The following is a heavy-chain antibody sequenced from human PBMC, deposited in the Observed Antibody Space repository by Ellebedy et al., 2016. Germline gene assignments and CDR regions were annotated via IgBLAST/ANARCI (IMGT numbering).Heavy chain of an antibody. Sequence: GGSLRLXCTASRFTFSTYWMTWVRQAPGKGLEWVAKINQDGSEKYYVDSVKGRFTISRDNSKNSLYLQMNSLRAEDTAVYYCARDGSEWSRDYWGQGTLVTVSS. CDR3: ARDGSEWSRDY. V-gene: IGHV3-7*01. CDR1: RFTFSTYW. J-gene: IGHJ4*02. CDR2: INQDGSEK. D-gene: IGHD3-3*01.